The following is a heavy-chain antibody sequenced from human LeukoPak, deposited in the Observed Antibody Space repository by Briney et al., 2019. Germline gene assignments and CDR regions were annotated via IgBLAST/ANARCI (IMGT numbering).Heavy chain of an antibody. J-gene: IGHJ4*02. CDR2: ISAYNGNT. CDR3: ARQSYGYNFDY. V-gene: IGHV1-18*04. CDR1: GYTFTSYY. D-gene: IGHD5-24*01. Sequence: GASVKVSCKASGYTFTSYYMHWVRQAPGQGLEWMGWISAYNGNTNYAQKLQGRVTMTTDTSTSTAYMELRSLRSDDTAVYYCARQSYGYNFDYWGQGTLVTVSS.